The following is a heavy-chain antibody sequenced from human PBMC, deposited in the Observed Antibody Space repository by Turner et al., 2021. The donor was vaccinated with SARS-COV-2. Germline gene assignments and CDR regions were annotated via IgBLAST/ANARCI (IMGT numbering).Heavy chain of an antibody. Sequence: QLQLQESGPGLVKPSETLSLTCTVSSGSISSSAYYWGWIRQPPGKGLEWIGSFFYSGSTYYSPSLKSRITISVDISKNQFSLNLSSVTAADTAVYYCARQVSILGRWLAPFDSWGQGTLVTVSS. D-gene: IGHD6-19*01. V-gene: IGHV4-39*01. CDR2: FFYSGST. CDR3: ARQVSILGRWLAPFDS. J-gene: IGHJ4*02. CDR1: SGSISSSAYY.